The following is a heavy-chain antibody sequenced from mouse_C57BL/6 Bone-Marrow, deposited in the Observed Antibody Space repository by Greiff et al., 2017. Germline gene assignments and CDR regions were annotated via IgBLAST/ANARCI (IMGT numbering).Heavy chain of an antibody. Sequence: DVQLVQPGGGLVKPGGSLKLSCAASGFTFSSYAMSWVRQTPEKGLEWVASISSGGSNYYPDSVKGRFTISRDNARNILYLRMRSLGAEDTAMCYCAGGGVLAFAYWGQGTLVTVSA. J-gene: IGHJ3*01. CDR3: AGGGVLAFAY. V-gene: IGHV5-6-5*01. D-gene: IGHD1-1*01. CDR2: ISSGGSN. CDR1: GFTFSSYA.